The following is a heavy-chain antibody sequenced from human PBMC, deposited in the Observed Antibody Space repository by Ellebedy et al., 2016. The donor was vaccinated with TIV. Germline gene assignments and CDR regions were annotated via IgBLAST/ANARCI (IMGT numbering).Heavy chain of an antibody. CDR3: ARVSYTSGWYAAFDM. CDR2: VYHSGST. Sequence: MPSETLSLTCAVSGGSISNYNWWSWVRQPPGKGLEWIGDVYHSGSTNYIPSLKSRVTISVDKSKSQFYLKLSAVTAADTAVYYCARVSYTSGWYAAFDMWGKGKMVTGSS. CDR1: GGSISNYNW. D-gene: IGHD6-19*01. V-gene: IGHV4-4*02. J-gene: IGHJ3*02.